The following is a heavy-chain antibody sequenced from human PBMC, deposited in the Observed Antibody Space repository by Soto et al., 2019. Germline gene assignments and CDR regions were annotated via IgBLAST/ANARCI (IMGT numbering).Heavy chain of an antibody. CDR3: ARNWAPLRLNDAFDI. V-gene: IGHV3-30*04. J-gene: IGHJ3*02. Sequence: GGSLRLSCAASGFTFSSYAMHWVRQAPGKGLEWVAVISYDGSNKYYADSVKGRFTISRDNSKNTLYLQMNSLRAEDTAVYYCARNWAPLRLNDAFDIWGQGTMVTVSS. D-gene: IGHD7-27*01. CDR1: GFTFSSYA. CDR2: ISYDGSNK.